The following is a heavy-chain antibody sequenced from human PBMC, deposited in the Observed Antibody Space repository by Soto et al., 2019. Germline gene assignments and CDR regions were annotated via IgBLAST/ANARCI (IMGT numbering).Heavy chain of an antibody. V-gene: IGHV4-4*02. Sequence: PSETLSLTCGVSGDSTRIRYWWTWLRRPPGRGLEWIGEVNQSGTSNYNPSLKSRVTISVDTSKNQFSLKLSSVTAADTAVYYCARGLYDFWSGYYFVYFDYWGQGTLVTVSS. CDR2: VNQSGTS. CDR3: ARGLYDFWSGYYFVYFDY. CDR1: GDSTRIRYW. J-gene: IGHJ4*02. D-gene: IGHD3-3*01.